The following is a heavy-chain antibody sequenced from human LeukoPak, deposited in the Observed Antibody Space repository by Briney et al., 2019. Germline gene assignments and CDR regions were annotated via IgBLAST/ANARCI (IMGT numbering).Heavy chain of an antibody. CDR1: GLTFTTYW. Sequence: GGSLRLSCTASGLTFTTYWMTWVRQAPGNGLEWVANIKQDGSETYYVDSVEGRFTISRDNAKNSLYLQMNSLRAEDTAVYYCAELGITMIGGVWGKGTTVTVSS. D-gene: IGHD3-10*02. CDR2: IKQDGSET. J-gene: IGHJ6*04. CDR3: AELGITMIGGV. V-gene: IGHV3-7*01.